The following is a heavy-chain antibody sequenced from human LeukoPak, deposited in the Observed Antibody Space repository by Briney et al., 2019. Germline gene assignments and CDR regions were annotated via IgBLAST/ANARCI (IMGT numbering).Heavy chain of an antibody. CDR3: PLPTLGY. Sequence: GGSLRLSCSASGFTFSSYAMHWVRQAPGKGLQYVSGISTNGGRTYNADSVKGRFTISRDNSKNTLYLQMSSLRDEDTAVYYCPLPTLGYWGQRTLVTVSS. CDR1: GFTFSSYA. J-gene: IGHJ4*02. V-gene: IGHV3-64D*08. CDR2: ISTNGGRT. D-gene: IGHD2-15*01.